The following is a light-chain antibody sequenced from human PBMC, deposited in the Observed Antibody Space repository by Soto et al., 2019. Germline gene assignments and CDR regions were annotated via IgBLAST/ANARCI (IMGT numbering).Light chain of an antibody. J-gene: IGKJ4*01. V-gene: IGKV4-1*01. CDR3: QHYYSTPLT. CDR2: WAS. Sequence: DIVMTQSPDSLAVSLGERATINCKSSQSVLYTSNNKNYLAWYQQKPGQPPKLLIYWASTRESGVPDRFSGSGSGTDFTLTISSLQAEDVAVYSCQHYYSTPLTFGGGTKVEIK. CDR1: QSVLYTSNNKNY.